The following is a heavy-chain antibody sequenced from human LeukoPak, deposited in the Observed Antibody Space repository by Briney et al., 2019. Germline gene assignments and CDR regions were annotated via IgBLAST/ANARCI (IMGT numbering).Heavy chain of an antibody. Sequence: PGRSLRLSCAASGFTFSSYSMNWVRQAPGKGLEWVSYISSSSSTIYYADSVKGRFTISRDNAKNSLYLQMSSLRAEDTAVYYCAASALWPHRLNTWGQGTLVTVSS. CDR2: ISSSSSTI. CDR3: AASALWPHRLNT. J-gene: IGHJ4*02. D-gene: IGHD2-21*01. CDR1: GFTFSSYS. V-gene: IGHV3-48*01.